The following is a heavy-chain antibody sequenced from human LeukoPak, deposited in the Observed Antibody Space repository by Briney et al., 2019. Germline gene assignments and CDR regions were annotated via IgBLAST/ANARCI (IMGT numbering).Heavy chain of an antibody. CDR2: ISSSSSYI. Sequence: PGGSLRLSCAASGFTFSSYSMNWVRQAPGKGLEWVSSISSSSSYIYYADSEKGRLTISRDNAKNSLYLQMNSLRAEDTAVYYCARDPRIAVAGTDYWGQGTLVTVSS. J-gene: IGHJ4*02. CDR3: ARDPRIAVAGTDY. D-gene: IGHD6-19*01. CDR1: GFTFSSYS. V-gene: IGHV3-21*01.